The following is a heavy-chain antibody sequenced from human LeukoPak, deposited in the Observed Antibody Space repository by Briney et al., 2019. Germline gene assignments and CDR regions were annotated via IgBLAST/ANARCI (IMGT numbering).Heavy chain of an antibody. V-gene: IGHV3-64*01. CDR3: ARGDSGSYRPFDI. Sequence: GGSLRLSCAASGFTFSSYAMHWVRQAPGKGLEYVSAISSNGGSTYYANSVKGRFTISRDNSKNTLYLQMGSLRAEDMAVYYCARGDSGSYRPFDIWGQGTMVTVSS. D-gene: IGHD1-26*01. CDR1: GFTFSSYA. J-gene: IGHJ3*02. CDR2: ISSNGGST.